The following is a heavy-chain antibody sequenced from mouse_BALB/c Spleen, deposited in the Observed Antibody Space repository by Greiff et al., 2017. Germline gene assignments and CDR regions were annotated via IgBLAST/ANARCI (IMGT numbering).Heavy chain of an antibody. CDR3: ARVNWDERYYAMDY. J-gene: IGHJ4*01. D-gene: IGHD4-1*02. V-gene: IGHV8-8*01. CDR1: GFSLSTSGMS. CDR2: IWWNDDK. Sequence: QVTLKVCGPGILQPSQTLSLTCSFSGFSLSTSGMSVGWIRQPSGKGLEWLAHIWWNDDKYYNPAPKSRLTISKDTSNNQVFLKFDSVVTADTATYYCARVNWDERYYAMDYWGQGTSVTVSS.